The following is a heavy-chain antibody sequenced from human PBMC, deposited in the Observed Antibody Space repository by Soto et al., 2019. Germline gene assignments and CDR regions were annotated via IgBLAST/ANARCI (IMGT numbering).Heavy chain of an antibody. CDR3: AKGDTTMITDYYAMDV. V-gene: IGHV3-23*01. Sequence: GGSLRLSCAVSGFTFTSYAMTWVRQAPGKGLEWVSAISGSGGSEFYADSVKGRFTITRDNSKNTLYLQMKSLRAEDTALYYCAKGDTTMITDYYAMDVWGQGTTVTVSS. CDR1: GFTFTSYA. D-gene: IGHD5-18*01. CDR2: ISGSGGSE. J-gene: IGHJ6*02.